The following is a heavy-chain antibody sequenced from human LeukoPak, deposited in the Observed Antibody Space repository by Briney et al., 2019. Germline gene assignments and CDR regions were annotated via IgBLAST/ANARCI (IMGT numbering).Heavy chain of an antibody. CDR2: IYRSGTT. J-gene: IGHJ6*02. CDR3: AREDPQTTVPEGMDV. Sequence: PSETLSPTCTVSGGSISRYYWNWIRQSPGKGLEWIGYIYRSGTTNYNPSLKSRPTISVDTSKNQFSLKPSSVTAADTAVYYCAREDPQTTVPEGMDVWGQGTTVTVSS. D-gene: IGHD4-17*01. CDR1: GGSISRYY. V-gene: IGHV4-59*01.